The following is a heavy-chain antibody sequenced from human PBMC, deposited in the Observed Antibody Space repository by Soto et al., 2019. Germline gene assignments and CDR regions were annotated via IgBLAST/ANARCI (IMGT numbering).Heavy chain of an antibody. CDR2: INPNSGGT. D-gene: IGHD6-13*01. Sequence: SFNSSGYTFTGYYMHWVRQAPGQGLEWMGWINPNSGGTNYAQKFQGRVTMTRDTSISTAYMELSRLRSDDTAVYYCARPKLPSAAAFDYWGQGTLVTVSS. CDR1: GYTFTGYY. V-gene: IGHV1-2*02. J-gene: IGHJ4*02. CDR3: ARPKLPSAAAFDY.